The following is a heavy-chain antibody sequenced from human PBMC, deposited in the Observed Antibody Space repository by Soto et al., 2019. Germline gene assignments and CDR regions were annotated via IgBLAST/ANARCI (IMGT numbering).Heavy chain of an antibody. Sequence: GASVKVSCKASGGTFSSYAISWVRQAPGQGLEWMGGIIPIFGTANYAQKFQGRVTITADESTSTAYMELGSLRSEDTAVYYCARMATTVTTGYFDYWGQGTLVTVSS. J-gene: IGHJ4*02. V-gene: IGHV1-69*13. CDR2: IIPIFGTA. CDR1: GGTFSSYA. CDR3: ARMATTVTTGYFDY. D-gene: IGHD4-17*01.